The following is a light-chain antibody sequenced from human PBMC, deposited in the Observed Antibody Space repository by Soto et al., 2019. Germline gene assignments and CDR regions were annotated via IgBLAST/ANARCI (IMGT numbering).Light chain of an antibody. J-gene: IGLJ2*01. CDR2: EDY. CDR3: QSYDSSIVV. CDR1: SGSIASNY. Sequence: LTQPASVSGSPGQSITISCTRRSGSIASNYVQWYQQRPGSAPTTVIYEDYQRPSGVPDRFSGSIDSSSNSASLTISGLKTEDEADYYCQSYDSSIVVFGGGTKLTVL. V-gene: IGLV6-57*03.